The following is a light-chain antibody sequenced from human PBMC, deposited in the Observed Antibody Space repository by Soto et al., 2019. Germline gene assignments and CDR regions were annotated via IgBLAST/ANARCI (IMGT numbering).Light chain of an antibody. CDR1: QSFRGL. CDR3: QQRSNWPSIT. J-gene: IGKJ5*01. V-gene: IGKV3-11*01. CDR2: DAY. Sequence: EAVLTQSPVTLSLSPGERATLSCRASQSFRGLLAWYQQKPGQAPRLLIYDAYNRATGIPARFSGSGSGTDFTLTISSLEPEDFAVYYCQQRSNWPSITFGQGTRLEIK.